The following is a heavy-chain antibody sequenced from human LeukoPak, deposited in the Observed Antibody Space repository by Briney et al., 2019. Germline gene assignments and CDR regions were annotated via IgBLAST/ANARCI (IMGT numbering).Heavy chain of an antibody. CDR2: ISSSSSYI. Sequence: GGPLRLSCAASGFTFSSYSMKWVRQAPGKGLEWVSSISSSSSYIYYADSVKGRFTISRDNAKNSLYLQMNSLRAEDTAVYYCARVVTMVRGVNYYYYMDVWGKGTTVTVSS. J-gene: IGHJ6*03. D-gene: IGHD3-10*01. CDR3: ARVVTMVRGVNYYYYMDV. CDR1: GFTFSSYS. V-gene: IGHV3-21*01.